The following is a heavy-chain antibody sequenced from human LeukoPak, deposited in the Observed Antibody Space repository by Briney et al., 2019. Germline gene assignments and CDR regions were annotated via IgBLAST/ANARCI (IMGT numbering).Heavy chain of an antibody. J-gene: IGHJ6*03. V-gene: IGHV4-61*05. Sequence: SETLSLTCTVSGGSISSSSYYWGWIRQPPGKGLEWIGFVDYTGKTNYNLSLKSRVTMSVDMSKNEFSLQLSSVTIADTAVYYCARKSPSKSLFSSSHYMDVWGRGTTVIVSS. CDR3: ARKSPSKSLFSSSHYMDV. CDR2: VDYTGKT. CDR1: GGSISSSSYY. D-gene: IGHD6-6*01.